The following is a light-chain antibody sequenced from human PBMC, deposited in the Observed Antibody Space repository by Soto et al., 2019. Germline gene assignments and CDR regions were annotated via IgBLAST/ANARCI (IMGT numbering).Light chain of an antibody. CDR1: QSIVRW. V-gene: IGKV1-5*01. CDR3: QQYNSYSRT. Sequence: DIQMTQSHSSLSASVGDRVTITCRASQSIVRWLAWYQQKPGKAPKLLIYDASSLESGVPSRFSGSGSGTEFTLTISSLQPDDFATYYCQQYNSYSRTFGQGTKVDI. CDR2: DAS. J-gene: IGKJ1*01.